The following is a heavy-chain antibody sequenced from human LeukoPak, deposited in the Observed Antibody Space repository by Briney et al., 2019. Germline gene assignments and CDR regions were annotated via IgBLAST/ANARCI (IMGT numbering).Heavy chain of an antibody. CDR1: GYTFTSYG. D-gene: IGHD4-17*01. J-gene: IGHJ6*02. V-gene: IGHV1-18*01. CDR3: AREYGDYGDYYYYGMDV. Sequence: AASVKVSCKASGYTFTSYGISWVRQAPGQGLEWMGWISAYNGNTNYAQKLQGRVTMTTDTSTSTAYMELRSLRSDDTAVYYCAREYGDYGDYYYYGMDVWGQGTTVTVSS. CDR2: ISAYNGNT.